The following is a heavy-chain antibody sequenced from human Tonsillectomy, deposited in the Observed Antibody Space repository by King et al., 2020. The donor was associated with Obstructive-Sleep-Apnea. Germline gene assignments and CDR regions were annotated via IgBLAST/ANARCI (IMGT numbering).Heavy chain of an antibody. Sequence: VQLQESGPGLVKPSQTLSLTCTVSGGSISSGGYYWSWIRQHPGKGLEWIGYIYYSGSTYYNPSLKSRFTISVDTSKNQFSLKLSSVTAADTAVYYCARCLRIPKYCSSTSCPNNWFDPWGQGTLVTVSS. D-gene: IGHD2-2*01. CDR1: GGSISSGGYY. V-gene: IGHV4-31*03. J-gene: IGHJ5*02. CDR2: IYYSGST. CDR3: ARCLRIPKYCSSTSCPNNWFDP.